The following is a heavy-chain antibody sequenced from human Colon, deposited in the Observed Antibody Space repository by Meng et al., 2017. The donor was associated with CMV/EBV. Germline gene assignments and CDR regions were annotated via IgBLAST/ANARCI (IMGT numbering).Heavy chain of an antibody. D-gene: IGHD3-10*01. CDR2: INQSGST. V-gene: IGHV4-34*01. CDR3: ARAGGADY. Sequence: TLSLTCAVYGGSFKIYEWSWIRQSPRKGLEWIGEINQSGSTNYNPSLKSRVSMSIDTSKNQFSLRLTSVTAADTAMYYCARAGGADYWGQGTLVTSPQ. CDR1: GGSFKIYE. J-gene: IGHJ4*02.